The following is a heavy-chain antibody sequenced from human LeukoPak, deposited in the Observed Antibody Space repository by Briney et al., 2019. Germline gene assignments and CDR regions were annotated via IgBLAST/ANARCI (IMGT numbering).Heavy chain of an antibody. CDR2: IYDSGST. D-gene: IGHD3-22*01. CDR1: GGSISSYY. CDR3: ACLTTADAFDI. J-gene: IGHJ3*02. V-gene: IGHV4-59*01. Sequence: SETLSLTCTVSGGSISSYYWSWIRQPPGKGLAWIGYIYDSGSTNYNPSLKSRVTISVDTSKNQFSLKLSSVTAADTAVYYCACLTTADAFDIWGQGTMVTVSS.